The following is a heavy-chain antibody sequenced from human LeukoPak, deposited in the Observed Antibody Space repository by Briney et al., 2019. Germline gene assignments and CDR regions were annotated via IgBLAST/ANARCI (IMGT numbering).Heavy chain of an antibody. CDR1: GYTFTGYY. V-gene: IGHV1-2*02. CDR2: INPNSGGT. D-gene: IGHD6-13*01. CDR3: ARVTGYRSSWYPFNY. Sequence: ASVKVTCKASGYTFTGYYMHWVRQAPGQGLEWMGWINPNSGGTNYAQKFQGRVTMTRDTSISTAYMELSRLRSDDTAVYYCARVTGYRSSWYPFNYWGQGTLVTVSS. J-gene: IGHJ4*02.